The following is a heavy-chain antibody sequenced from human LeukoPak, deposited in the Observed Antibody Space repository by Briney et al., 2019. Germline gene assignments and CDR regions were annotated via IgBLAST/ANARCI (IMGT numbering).Heavy chain of an antibody. V-gene: IGHV4-31*03. D-gene: IGHD4-17*01. CDR3: ASYKKDYGDYVYWFDP. J-gene: IGHJ5*02. CDR1: GGSISSGGYY. Sequence: PSETLSLTCTVSGGSISSGGYYWSWIRQHPGKGLEWIGYIYYSGSTYYNPSLKSRVTISVDTSKNQFSLKLSSVTAADTAVYYCASYKKDYGDYVYWFDPWCQGTLVTVSS. CDR2: IYYSGST.